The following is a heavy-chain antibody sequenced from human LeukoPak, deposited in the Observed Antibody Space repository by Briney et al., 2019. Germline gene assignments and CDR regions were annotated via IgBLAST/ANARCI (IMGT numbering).Heavy chain of an antibody. CDR2: IGGSGTST. V-gene: IGHV3-23*01. CDR1: GFIFSSYD. D-gene: IGHD3-22*01. J-gene: IGHJ3*02. Sequence: GGSLRLSCAASGFIFSSYDTSWVRQAPGKGLEWVSVIGGSGTSTYYADSVKGRFTISRDNSKNMLYLQMNSLRVEDTAIYYCAKVSVVAGRNAFDIWGQGTMVTVSS. CDR3: AKVSVVAGRNAFDI.